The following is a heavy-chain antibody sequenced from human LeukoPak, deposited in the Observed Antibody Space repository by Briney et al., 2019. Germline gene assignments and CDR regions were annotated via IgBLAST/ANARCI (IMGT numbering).Heavy chain of an antibody. CDR3: ARDSSYDILTGYHQY. D-gene: IGHD3-9*01. V-gene: IGHV3-7*01. Sequence: PGGSLRLSCAASGFTFSSYWMSWVRQAPGKGLEWVANIKQDGSEKYYVDSVKGRFTISRDNAKNSLYLQMNSLRGEDTAVYYCARDSSYDILTGYHQYWGQGTLVTVSS. CDR1: GFTFSSYW. CDR2: IKQDGSEK. J-gene: IGHJ4*02.